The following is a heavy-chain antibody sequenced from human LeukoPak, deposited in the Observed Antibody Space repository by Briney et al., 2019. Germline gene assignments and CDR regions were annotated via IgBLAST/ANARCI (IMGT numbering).Heavy chain of an antibody. V-gene: IGHV1-2*02. J-gene: IGHJ3*02. CDR1: GFTFTGYY. Sequence: GASVKVSCKASGFTFTGYYMHWVRQAPGQGLEWMGWINPNSGGTNYAQKFQGRVTMTRETSISTVYMELSGLRSDDTAVYSCARGGTVVRGADDAFDIWGQGTVVTVS. D-gene: IGHD3-10*01. CDR2: INPNSGGT. CDR3: ARGGTVVRGADDAFDI.